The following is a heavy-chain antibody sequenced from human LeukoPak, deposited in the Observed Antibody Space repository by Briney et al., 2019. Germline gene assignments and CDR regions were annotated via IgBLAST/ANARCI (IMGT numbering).Heavy chain of an antibody. CDR1: GGSFSGYY. Sequence: PSETLSLTCAVYGGSFSGYYWSWIRQPPGKGLGWIGEINHSGSTNYNPSLKSRVTISVDTSKNQFSLKLSSVTAADTAVYYCARVFLPPGSRQWLVRGWFDPWGQGTLVTVSS. D-gene: IGHD6-19*01. CDR2: INHSGST. V-gene: IGHV4-34*01. J-gene: IGHJ5*02. CDR3: ARVFLPPGSRQWLVRGWFDP.